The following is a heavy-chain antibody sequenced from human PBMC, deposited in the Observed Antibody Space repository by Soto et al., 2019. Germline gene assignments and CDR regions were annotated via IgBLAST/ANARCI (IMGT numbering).Heavy chain of an antibody. CDR2: ISGSGGST. D-gene: IGHD3-3*01. CDR1: GFTFSSYA. Sequence: LRLSCSASGFTFSSYAMSWVRQAPGKGLEWVSAISGSGGSTYYADSVKGRFTISRDNSKNTLYLQMNSLRAEDTAVYYCAKDLPDRTVTFGVVIMFDYWGQGTLVTVSS. J-gene: IGHJ4*02. CDR3: AKDLPDRTVTFGVVIMFDY. V-gene: IGHV3-23*01.